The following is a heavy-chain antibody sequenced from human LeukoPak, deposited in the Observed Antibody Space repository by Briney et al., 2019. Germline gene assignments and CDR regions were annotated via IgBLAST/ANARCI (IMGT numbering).Heavy chain of an antibody. J-gene: IGHJ5*02. V-gene: IGHV4-34*01. D-gene: IGHD3-10*01. CDR3: ARGGTTRYYGSGTSP. CDR2: INNSGVT. Sequence: PSETLSLACAVHNGSFSGYYWTWIRQAPGKGLEWIGEINNSGVTYYNPSLESRVTISRDTSKIQFSLQLKSVTAADTAVYYCARGGTTRYYGSGTSPWGQGTLVVVSS. CDR1: NGSFSGYY.